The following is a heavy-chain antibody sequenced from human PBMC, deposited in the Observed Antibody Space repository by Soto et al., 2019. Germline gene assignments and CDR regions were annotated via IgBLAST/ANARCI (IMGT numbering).Heavy chain of an antibody. D-gene: IGHD1-26*01. J-gene: IGHJ4*02. CDR2: ISYDGSNT. CDR3: AKEGGLSGSYYISSSYYFDY. V-gene: IGHV3-30*18. Sequence: QVQLVESGGGVVQPGRSLRLSCAASGFTFSSYGLHWVRQAPGKGLEWVAIISYDGSNTYYADSVKGRFTISRDNSKNTLYLQMSSLRDEDTSVYYCAKEGGLSGSYYISSSYYFDYWGQGTLVTVSS. CDR1: GFTFSSYG.